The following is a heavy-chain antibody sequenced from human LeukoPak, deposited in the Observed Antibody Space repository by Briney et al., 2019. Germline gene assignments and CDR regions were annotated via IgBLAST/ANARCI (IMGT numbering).Heavy chain of an antibody. CDR2: IYYSGST. J-gene: IGHJ6*02. V-gene: IGHV4-59*01. CDR1: GGSISSYY. CDR3: ARTNILSYYYYGMDV. D-gene: IGHD3-9*01. Sequence: KPSETLSLTCTVSGGSISSYYWSWIRQPPGKGLEWIGYIYYSGSTNYNPSLKSRVTISVDTSKNQFSLKLSSVTAADTAVYYCARTNILSYYYYGMDVWGQGTTVTVSS.